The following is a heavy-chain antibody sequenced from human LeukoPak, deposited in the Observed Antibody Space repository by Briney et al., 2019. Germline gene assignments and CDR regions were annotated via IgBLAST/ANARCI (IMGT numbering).Heavy chain of an antibody. CDR1: GGSISSYY. CDR2: IYYSGST. V-gene: IGHV4-59*01. CDR3: ARGEYSSSWSFPFDY. D-gene: IGHD6-13*01. Sequence: SETLSLTCTVSGGSISSYYWSWIRQPPGKGLEWIGYIYYSGSTNYNPSLKSRVTISVDTSKNQFSLKLGSVTAADTAVYYCARGEYSSSWSFPFDYWGQGTLVTVSS. J-gene: IGHJ4*02.